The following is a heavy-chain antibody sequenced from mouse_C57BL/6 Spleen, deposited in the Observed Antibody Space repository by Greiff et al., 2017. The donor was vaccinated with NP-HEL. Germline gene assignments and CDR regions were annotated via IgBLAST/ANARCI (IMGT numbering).Heavy chain of an antibody. CDR3: ARSYGYFVKEFDY. Sequence: VQLQQSGAELVKPGASVKLSCTASGFNIKDYYMHWVKQRTEQGLEWIGRIDPEDGETKYAPKFQGKATITADTSTNTAYLQLSSLTSEHTAVYFWARSYGYFVKEFDYWGQGTTLTVSS. CDR2: IDPEDGET. CDR1: GFNIKDYY. V-gene: IGHV14-2*01. D-gene: IGHD2-3*01. J-gene: IGHJ2*01.